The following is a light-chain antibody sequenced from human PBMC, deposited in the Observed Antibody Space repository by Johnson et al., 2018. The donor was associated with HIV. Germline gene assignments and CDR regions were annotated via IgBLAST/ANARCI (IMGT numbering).Light chain of an antibody. J-gene: IGLJ1*01. CDR2: DNN. CDR3: GTWDSSLSAGGYV. Sequence: QSVLTQPPSVSAAPGQKVTISCSGSSSNIGNNYVSWYQQLPGTAPKLLMYDNNKRPSGIPDRFSGPKSGTSATLGITGLQTGDEADYYCGTWDSSLSAGGYVFGTGTKVTVL. CDR1: SSNIGNNY. V-gene: IGLV1-51*01.